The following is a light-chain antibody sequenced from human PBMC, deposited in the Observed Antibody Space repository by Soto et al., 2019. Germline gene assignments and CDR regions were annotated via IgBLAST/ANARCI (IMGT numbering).Light chain of an antibody. CDR1: EDISTW. V-gene: IGKV1-12*01. CDR3: QHADSFPLIT. J-gene: IGKJ5*01. Sequence: DIQMTQSPSSVSASVGDRVTITCRSSEDISTWLAWYQQKPGKAPKLLIYAASSLQSGVPSRFSGSGPGTDFTLTISSLQPEDFATYYCQHADSFPLITFGQGTRLDIK. CDR2: AAS.